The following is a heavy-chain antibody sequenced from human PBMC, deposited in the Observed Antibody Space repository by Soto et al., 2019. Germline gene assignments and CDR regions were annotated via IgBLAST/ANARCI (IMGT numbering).Heavy chain of an antibody. V-gene: IGHV3-48*02. CDR3: ARRGYSYGYFDH. D-gene: IGHD5-18*01. Sequence: EVQLAESGGGLGQPGGSLRLSCEVSGFTFGDYAMSWFRQAPGKGLEWVSYISTSSRTTYYADSVKGRFTISRDNAKNSLSLQMNRLRDEDTAVYYCARRGYSYGYFDHWGQGTLVTVSS. CDR1: GFTFGDYA. J-gene: IGHJ4*02. CDR2: ISTSSRTT.